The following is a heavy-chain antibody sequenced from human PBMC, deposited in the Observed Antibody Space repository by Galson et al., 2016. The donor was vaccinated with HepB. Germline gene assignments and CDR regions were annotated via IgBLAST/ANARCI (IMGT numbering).Heavy chain of an antibody. J-gene: IGHJ4*02. V-gene: IGHV1-46*01. CDR1: GYAFTKFY. CDR3: ARSDYSKYFDY. CDR2: INTTAGST. D-gene: IGHD4-11*01. Sequence: SVKVSCKASGYAFTKFYIHWVRQAPGQGLEWMGIINTTAGSTTYEQKFQGRVSMTRDTSTSTVYMELNSLTSEDTAVYFCARSDYSKYFDYWGQGTLVTVSS.